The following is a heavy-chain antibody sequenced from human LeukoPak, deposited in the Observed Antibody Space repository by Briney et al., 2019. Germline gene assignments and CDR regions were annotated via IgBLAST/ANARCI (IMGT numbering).Heavy chain of an antibody. CDR1: GFTFSDYY. V-gene: IGHV3-11*01. Sequence: GGSLRLSCASSGFTFSDYYKSWIRQAPGKGLEWVSYISSSGSTIYYADSVKGRFTISRDNAKNSLYLQMNSLRAEDTAVYYCARPYDYGDYFDYWGQGTLVTVSS. CDR2: ISSSGSTI. J-gene: IGHJ4*02. CDR3: ARPYDYGDYFDY. D-gene: IGHD4-17*01.